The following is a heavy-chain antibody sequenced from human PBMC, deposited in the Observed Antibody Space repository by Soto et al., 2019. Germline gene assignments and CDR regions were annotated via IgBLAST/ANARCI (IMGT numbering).Heavy chain of an antibody. J-gene: IGHJ5*02. CDR1: GGSISSGGYY. V-gene: IGHV4-31*03. D-gene: IGHD6-13*01. CDR2: IYYSGST. Sequence: SETLSLTCTVSGGSISSGGYYWSWIRQHPGKGLEWIGYIYYSGSTYYNPSLKSRVTISVDTSKNQFSLKLSSVTAADTAVYYCARPMYSSSWTNYGWFDPWGQGTLVTVSS. CDR3: ARPMYSSSWTNYGWFDP.